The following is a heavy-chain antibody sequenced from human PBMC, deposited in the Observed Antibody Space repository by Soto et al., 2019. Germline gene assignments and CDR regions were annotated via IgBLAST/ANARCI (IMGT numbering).Heavy chain of an antibody. CDR3: ARTRSAWSDFHYYALDV. D-gene: IGHD1-26*01. Sequence: QVQLVESGGGVVQPGRSLRLSCAASGFTFNSYGMHWVRQGPGNGLEWVAFISYDSTKTYYADSVQGRFTISRENSNSALYVQMTSLTGEDTAVYYCARTRSAWSDFHYYALDVWGQGTTVTVAS. CDR1: GFTFNSYG. J-gene: IGHJ6*02. V-gene: IGHV3-30*03. CDR2: ISYDSTKT.